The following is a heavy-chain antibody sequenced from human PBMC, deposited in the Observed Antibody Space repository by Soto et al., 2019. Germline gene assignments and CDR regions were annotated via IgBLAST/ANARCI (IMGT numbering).Heavy chain of an antibody. D-gene: IGHD6-6*01. V-gene: IGHV1-2*02. CDR3: ARDFSSSADGFDY. Sequence: QVQLVQSGAEVKKPGASLKVSCKASGYTFTDNYIHWVRQAPGHGLEWMGWINPNTGGANYAQKFQGRATVTRDTSITTAYMELSRLRSDDTAVYYCARDFSSSADGFDYWGQGTLVTVSS. J-gene: IGHJ4*02. CDR1: GYTFTDNY. CDR2: INPNTGGA.